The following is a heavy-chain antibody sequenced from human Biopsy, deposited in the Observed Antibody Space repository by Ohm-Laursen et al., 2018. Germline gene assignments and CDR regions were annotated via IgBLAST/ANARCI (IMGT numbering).Heavy chain of an antibody. J-gene: IGHJ1*01. Sequence: GSSVKVSCKAPGGTFSRYGINWVRQAPGQGLEWLGGNIHILGTGNYAQKFQGRVTVAADTSTSTATMELRSLRSDDTAVYYCATKLTGYFHHWGQGTLVTVSS. CDR2: NIHILGTG. CDR3: ATKLTGYFHH. V-gene: IGHV1-69*06. D-gene: IGHD3-9*01. CDR1: GGTFSRYG.